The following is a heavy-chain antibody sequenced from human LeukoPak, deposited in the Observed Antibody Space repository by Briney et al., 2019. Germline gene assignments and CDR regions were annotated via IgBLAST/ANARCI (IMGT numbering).Heavy chain of an antibody. CDR3: ARGRRLLAAAGVKEFDY. CDR2: INHSGST. J-gene: IGHJ4*02. CDR1: GGSFSGYY. D-gene: IGHD6-13*01. V-gene: IGHV4-34*01. Sequence: PSETLSLTCAVYGGSFSGYYWSWIRQPPGKGLEWMGEINHSGSTNYNPYLKSRVTISLDTSKNHSSMKLSSVTDADKAVYYCARGRRLLAAAGVKEFDYWGQGTLVTVSS.